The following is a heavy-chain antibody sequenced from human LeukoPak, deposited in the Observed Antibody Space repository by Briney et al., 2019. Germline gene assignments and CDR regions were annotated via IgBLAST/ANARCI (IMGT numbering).Heavy chain of an antibody. D-gene: IGHD6-13*01. CDR3: AKGSSPFDY. V-gene: IGHV3-23*01. J-gene: IGHJ4*02. CDR1: GFTFSNYA. CDR2: ISANGGGT. Sequence: QTGGSLRLSCAASGFTFSNYAMSWVRQAPGKGLEWVSAISANGGGTYCADSMKGRFTISRDNSKNTLYLQMNSLRAEDTAVYYCAKGSSPFDYWGQGTLVTVSS.